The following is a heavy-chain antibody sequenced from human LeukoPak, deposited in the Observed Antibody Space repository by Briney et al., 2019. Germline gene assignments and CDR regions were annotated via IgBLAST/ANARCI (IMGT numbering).Heavy chain of an antibody. CDR1: GYTFTSYG. Sequence: ASVKVSCKAPGYTFTSYGISWVRQAPGQGLEWMGWINPNSGGTNYAQKFQGRVTMTRDTSISTAYMELSRLRSDDTAVYYCARPALSSYYDSSGYYYDYWGQGTLVTVSS. CDR2: INPNSGGT. CDR3: ARPALSSYYDSSGYYYDY. D-gene: IGHD3-22*01. J-gene: IGHJ4*02. V-gene: IGHV1-2*02.